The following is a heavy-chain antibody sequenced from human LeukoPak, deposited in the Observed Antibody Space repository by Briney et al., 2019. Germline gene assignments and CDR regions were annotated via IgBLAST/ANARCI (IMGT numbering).Heavy chain of an antibody. Sequence: GGSLRLSCTASGFTFSNYGMHWVRQAPGKGLEWVSAISGSGGSTYYADSVKGRFTISRDNSKNTLYLQMNSLRAEDTAVYYCAKSQNRIVGAVFDYWGQGTLVTVSS. CDR3: AKSQNRIVGAVFDY. CDR1: GFTFSNYG. V-gene: IGHV3-23*01. J-gene: IGHJ4*02. D-gene: IGHD1-26*01. CDR2: ISGSGGST.